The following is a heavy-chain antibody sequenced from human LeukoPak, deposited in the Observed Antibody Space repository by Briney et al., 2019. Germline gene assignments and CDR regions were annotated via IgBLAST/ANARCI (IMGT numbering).Heavy chain of an antibody. CDR1: GYTFTSYY. CDR2: INPSGGST. Sequence: ASVKVSCKASGYTFTSYYMHGVGQAPGQGLEWMGIINPSGGSTSYAQKFQGRVTMTRDTSTITVYMELSSLRSEDTAVYYCARELPVLRFLEWSPFDYWGQGTLVTVSS. J-gene: IGHJ4*02. D-gene: IGHD3-3*01. CDR3: ARELPVLRFLEWSPFDY. V-gene: IGHV1-46*01.